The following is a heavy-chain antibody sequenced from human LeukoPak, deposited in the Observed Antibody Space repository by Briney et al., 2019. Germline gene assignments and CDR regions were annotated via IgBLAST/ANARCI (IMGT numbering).Heavy chain of an antibody. CDR2: INSDGSST. D-gene: IGHD3-16*01. V-gene: IGHV3-74*01. Sequence: GGSLRLSCAASGFTFSSYWMHWVRQAPGKGLVWVSRINSDGSSTTYADSVNGRFTISRDNAKNSLYLQMNSLRAEDTAVYYCARATGGAFDIWGQGTMVTVSS. J-gene: IGHJ3*02. CDR3: ARATGGAFDI. CDR1: GFTFSSYW.